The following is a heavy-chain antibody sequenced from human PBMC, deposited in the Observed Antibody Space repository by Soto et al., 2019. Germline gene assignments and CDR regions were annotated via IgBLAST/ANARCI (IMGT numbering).Heavy chain of an antibody. CDR2: IIPVFGTT. V-gene: IGHV1-69*18. J-gene: IGHJ5*02. CDR1: GDTFSGYP. D-gene: IGHD3-10*01. Sequence: QVQLVQSGAELKKPGSSVKVSCKASGDTFSGYPINWVRQAPGEGLEWMGRIIPVFGTTNDAQRFEGRVTFTAEESTNTPYMELRGQMFEDTAVNYFARDGGFGEMKPWGTGTLVT. CDR3: ARDGGFGEMKP.